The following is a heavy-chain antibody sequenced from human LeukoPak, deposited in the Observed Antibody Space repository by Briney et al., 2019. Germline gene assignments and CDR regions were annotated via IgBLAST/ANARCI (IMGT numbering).Heavy chain of an antibody. J-gene: IGHJ4*02. CDR1: EFTFSSSW. D-gene: IGHD2/OR15-2a*01. CDR2: INEDGSTK. Sequence: GGSLRLSCTASEFTFSSSWITWVRQAPGKGLAWLANINEDGSTKNYVASVKGRFSISRDNAKKSLYLQMNSLRAEDTAVYYCARDRAYSTFDYWGQGTLGTVSS. V-gene: IGHV3-7*03. CDR3: ARDRAYSTFDY.